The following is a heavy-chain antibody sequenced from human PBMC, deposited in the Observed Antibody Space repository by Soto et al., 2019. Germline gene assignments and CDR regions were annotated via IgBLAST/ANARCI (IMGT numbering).Heavy chain of an antibody. V-gene: IGHV3-66*01. CDR1: GVTVSSNY. J-gene: IGHJ2*01. Sequence: EVQVVESGGGLVQPGGSLRLPCAASGVTVSSNYMNWVRQAPGKGLEWVSVIYSGGSTYYADSVKGRFTISRDNSKNTLYLQMNSLRAEDTAVYYCARARYGGNSGWYFDLWGRGTLVIVSS. CDR2: IYSGGST. D-gene: IGHD4-17*01. CDR3: ARARYGGNSGWYFDL.